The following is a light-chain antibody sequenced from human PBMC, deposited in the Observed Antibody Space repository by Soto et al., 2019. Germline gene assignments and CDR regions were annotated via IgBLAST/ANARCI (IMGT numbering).Light chain of an antibody. CDR2: AVS. J-gene: IGLJ1*01. CDR3: CSFTPSDTYV. V-gene: IGLV2-14*01. Sequence: QSALTQPASVSGSPGQSITISCTGTSSDVGTYNSVSWYQQHPGKAPKFIIYAVSNRPSGISNRFSGSKSGNTASLTISGLQAEDEADYYCCSFTPSDTYVFGTGTKLTVL. CDR1: SSDVGTYNS.